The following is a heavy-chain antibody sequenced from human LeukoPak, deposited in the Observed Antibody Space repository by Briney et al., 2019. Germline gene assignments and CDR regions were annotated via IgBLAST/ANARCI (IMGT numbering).Heavy chain of an antibody. Sequence: GGSLRLSCAASGFTFSGYWMTWVRQAPGKGLEWVANINEDGGEKYYVESVKGRFTISRDNAKRSVYLQMNSLRAEDTAVYYSATRKDYAPGSYLYFDYWGQGTLVTVSS. V-gene: IGHV3-7*01. J-gene: IGHJ4*02. CDR3: ATRKDYAPGSYLYFDY. D-gene: IGHD3-10*01. CDR2: INEDGGEK. CDR1: GFTFSGYW.